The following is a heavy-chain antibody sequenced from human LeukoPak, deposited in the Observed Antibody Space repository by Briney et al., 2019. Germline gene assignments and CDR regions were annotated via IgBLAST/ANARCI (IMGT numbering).Heavy chain of an antibody. D-gene: IGHD3-22*01. CDR2: ISWNSGSI. CDR1: GFTFDDYA. CDR3: AKDRRSSGYYPGFDY. J-gene: IGHJ4*02. Sequence: GRSLRLSCAASGFTFDDYAMHWVRQAPGKGLEWVSGISWNSGSIGYADSVKGRFTISRDNAKNSLYLQMNSLRAEDTAVYYCAKDRRSSGYYPGFDYWGQGTLVTVSS. V-gene: IGHV3-9*01.